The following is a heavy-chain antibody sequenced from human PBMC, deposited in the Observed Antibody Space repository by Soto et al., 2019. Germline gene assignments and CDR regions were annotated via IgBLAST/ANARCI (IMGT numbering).Heavy chain of an antibody. J-gene: IGHJ6*02. D-gene: IGHD6-6*01. CDR1: GFTFSSYW. CDR3: AREAARHYGMDV. V-gene: IGHV3-74*01. CDR2: ISNDGSDT. Sequence: EVQLMESGGGLIQPGGSLRLSCAASGFTFSSYWTHWVRQAPGKGLVWVSRISNDGSDTSYADSVKGRFTISRDNANNTLYLQMNGLRVEDTAVYYCAREAARHYGMDVWGQGTTVTVSS.